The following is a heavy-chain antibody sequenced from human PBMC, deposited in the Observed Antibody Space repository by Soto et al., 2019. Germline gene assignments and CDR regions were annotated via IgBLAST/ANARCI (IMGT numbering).Heavy chain of an antibody. CDR1: GFTVSSNY. Sequence: PGGSLRLSCAASGFTVSSNYMSWVRQAPGKGLEWVSVIYSGGSTYYADSVKGRFTISRDNSKNTLYLQMNSLRAEDTAVYYCARGPRSGSSNSDHYSDYWGQGTLVTVSS. J-gene: IGHJ4*02. V-gene: IGHV3-66*01. D-gene: IGHD4-4*01. CDR2: IYSGGST. CDR3: ARGPRSGSSNSDHYSDY.